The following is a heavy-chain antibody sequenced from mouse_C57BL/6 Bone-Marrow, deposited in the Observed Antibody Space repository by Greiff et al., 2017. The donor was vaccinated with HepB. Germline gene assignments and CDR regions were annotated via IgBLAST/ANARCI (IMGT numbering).Heavy chain of an antibody. CDR3: ARNYYGSRGYAMDY. V-gene: IGHV1-64*01. J-gene: IGHJ4*01. Sequence: VKLQQPGAELVKPGASVKLSCKASGYTFTSYWMHWVKQRPGQGLEWIGMIHPNSGSTNYNEKFKSKATLTVDKSSSTAYMQLSSLTSEDSAVYYCARNYYGSRGYAMDYWGQGTSVTVSS. CDR2: IHPNSGST. D-gene: IGHD1-1*01. CDR1: GYTFTSYW.